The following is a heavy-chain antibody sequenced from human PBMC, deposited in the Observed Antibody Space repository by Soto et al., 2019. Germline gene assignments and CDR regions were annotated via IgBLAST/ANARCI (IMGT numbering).Heavy chain of an antibody. CDR3: TADRGVDTPLVAYDF. Sequence: EVQLVESGGGLIEPGGSLRLSCAASGFTFSRAWMNWVRQVPGKGLQWVGRIKSKSDGGTVDYPGAMRDRFTISRDDSKNTLYLQLNRLRTEDTGVYYCTADRGVDTPLVAYDFWGQGTLVTVSS. D-gene: IGHD5-18*01. J-gene: IGHJ4*02. V-gene: IGHV3-15*07. CDR2: IKSKSDGGTV. CDR1: GFTFSRAW.